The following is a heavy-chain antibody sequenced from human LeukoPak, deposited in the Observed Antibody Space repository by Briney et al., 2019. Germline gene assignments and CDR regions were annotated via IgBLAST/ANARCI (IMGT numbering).Heavy chain of an antibody. Sequence: ASVTVSCKASGYTFTSYDINWVRQATGQGLEWMGWMNPNSGNTGYAQKFQGRVTMTRNTSISTAYMELSSLRSEDTAVYYCARGRLLLRLSGSYPFDYWGQGTLVTVSS. V-gene: IGHV1-8*01. CDR1: GYTFTSYD. CDR3: ARGRLLLRLSGSYPFDY. J-gene: IGHJ4*02. CDR2: MNPNSGNT. D-gene: IGHD1-26*01.